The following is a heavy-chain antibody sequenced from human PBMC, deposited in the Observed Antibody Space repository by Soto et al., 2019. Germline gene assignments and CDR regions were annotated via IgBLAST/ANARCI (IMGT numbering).Heavy chain of an antibody. D-gene: IGHD3-22*01. J-gene: IGHJ3*02. CDR2: IDPSDSYT. CDR1: GYSFTSYW. Sequence: GQSLKISCKGSGYSFTSYWIRWVRQMPGKGLEWMGRIDPSDSYTNYSPSFQGHVTISADKSISTAYLQWSSLKASDTAMYYCARQGQYYDSRGYRDAFDIWGQGTMVTVSS. CDR3: ARQGQYYDSRGYRDAFDI. V-gene: IGHV5-10-1*01.